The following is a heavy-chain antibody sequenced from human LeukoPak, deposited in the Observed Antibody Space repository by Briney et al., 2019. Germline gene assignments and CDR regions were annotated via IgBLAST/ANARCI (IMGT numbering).Heavy chain of an antibody. J-gene: IGHJ3*02. V-gene: IGHV3-48*03. Sequence: GGSLRLSCAASGFTFSSSEMNWVPQAPGKGLEWVSYISSLGTKIYYADSVKGRFTMYRDNAKNSLYLQMNSLRAEDTAIYYCARERVTTGGDACDIWGHGTMVTVSS. CDR2: ISSLGTKI. CDR1: GFTFSSSE. D-gene: IGHD4-11*01. CDR3: ARERVTTGGDACDI.